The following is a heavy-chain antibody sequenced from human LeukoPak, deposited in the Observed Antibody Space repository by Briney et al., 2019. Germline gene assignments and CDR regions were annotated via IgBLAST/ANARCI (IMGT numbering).Heavy chain of an antibody. J-gene: IGHJ4*02. V-gene: IGHV4-4*07. CDR1: GDSISSYY. D-gene: IGHD1-26*01. CDR3: ARESSGNFSRHFNH. Sequence: SSETLSLTCTVSGDSISSYYWSWIRQPAGKGLEWIGRIYTSGNTNFNPSLKSRVTMSVDTSKNQLSLNLSSVTAADTAVYYCARESSGNFSRHFNHWGQGTLVTASS. CDR2: IYTSGNT.